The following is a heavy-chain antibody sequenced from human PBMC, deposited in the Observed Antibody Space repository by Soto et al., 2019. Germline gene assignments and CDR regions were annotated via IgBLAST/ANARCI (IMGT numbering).Heavy chain of an antibody. Sequence: EVQLVESGGGLVQPGGSLRLSCAASGFTLRDHYMDWVRQAPGKGLEWVGRIRNKAYSYTTDYAASVKGRFTISRDDSKNSLYLEMNSLKTEDTAVYYCASASRFLEWTNLDVWGKGTTVTVSS. CDR2: IRNKAYSYTT. CDR1: GFTLRDHY. J-gene: IGHJ6*04. D-gene: IGHD3-3*01. CDR3: ASASRFLEWTNLDV. V-gene: IGHV3-72*01.